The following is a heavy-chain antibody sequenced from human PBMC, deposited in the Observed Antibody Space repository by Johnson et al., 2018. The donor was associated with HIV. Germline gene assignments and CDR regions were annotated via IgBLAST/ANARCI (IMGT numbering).Heavy chain of an antibody. V-gene: IGHV3-23*04. CDR3: AGRRDSSGYYYVNAFDI. CDR2: ISGSDFGP. J-gene: IGHJ3*02. D-gene: IGHD3-22*01. Sequence: VQLVESGGGVVRPGVSLRLSCAASGFTFSSYAMSWVRQAPGKGLEWVSAISGSDFGPYYADSVRGRFTISRDNSKNTLYLQMNSLRAEDTAVYYCAGRRDSSGYYYVNAFDIWGQGTMVTVSS. CDR1: GFTFSSYA.